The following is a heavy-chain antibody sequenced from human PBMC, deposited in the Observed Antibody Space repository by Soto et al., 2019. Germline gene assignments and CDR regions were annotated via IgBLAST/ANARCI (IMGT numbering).Heavy chain of an antibody. Sequence: QITLKESGPTQVKPTQTLTLTCTASGLSFGTSGVGVGWIRQPPGEALEWLELIYWNDDKRYSPYLKSSLTITNDTSKNHVVLTMTNVDPVDTATYYCASMTTVATAAFDIWGQGTMVTVSS. CDR3: ASMTTVATAAFDI. D-gene: IGHD4-17*01. CDR2: IYWNDDK. CDR1: GLSFGTSGVG. V-gene: IGHV2-5*01. J-gene: IGHJ3*02.